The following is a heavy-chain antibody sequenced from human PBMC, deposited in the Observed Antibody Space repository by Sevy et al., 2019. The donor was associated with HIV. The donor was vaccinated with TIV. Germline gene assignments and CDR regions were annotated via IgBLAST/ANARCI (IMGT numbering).Heavy chain of an antibody. J-gene: IGHJ4*02. CDR1: GYSLTDLS. CDR2: FDPADNQT. CDR3: ATLSSGYFYFDY. D-gene: IGHD3-22*01. Sequence: ASVKVSCRVSGYSLTDLSMHWVRQAPGRGLEWMGGFDPADNQTFYAQKFQARVTMTEDTSTGTAYMELSSLRSEDTAVYYCATLSSGYFYFDYWGQGTLVTVSS. V-gene: IGHV1-24*01.